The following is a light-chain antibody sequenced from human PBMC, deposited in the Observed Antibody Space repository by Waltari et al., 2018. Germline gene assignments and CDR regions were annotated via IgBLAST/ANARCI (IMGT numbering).Light chain of an antibody. Sequence: QSVLTQPPSVSGAPGQRVTISCTGSCSNIGEGYDVHWYQQLPGTAPKLLIYGNSNRASGVPDRFSGSKSGTPASLAITGLQAEDEADYYCQSYDSSLSGSYVFGTGTKVTVL. J-gene: IGLJ1*01. V-gene: IGLV1-40*01. CDR1: CSNIGEGYD. CDR3: QSYDSSLSGSYV. CDR2: GNS.